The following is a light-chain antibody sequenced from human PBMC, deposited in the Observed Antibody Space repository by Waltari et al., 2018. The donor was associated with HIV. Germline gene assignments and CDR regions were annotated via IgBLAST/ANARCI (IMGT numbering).Light chain of an antibody. Sequence: QSVLTQPASASGNPGQRVTISCSGSIPNIGTNTVSWSQQLPATAPKLLIFSDDLRPGGVRDRFSGSNPGTATSLAMSVSEFEDEAVYFCAVWDDSLDGQPVFGGGTLLTV. CDR3: AVWDDSLDGQPV. J-gene: IGLJ7*01. CDR1: IPNIGTNT. CDR2: SDD. V-gene: IGLV1-44*01.